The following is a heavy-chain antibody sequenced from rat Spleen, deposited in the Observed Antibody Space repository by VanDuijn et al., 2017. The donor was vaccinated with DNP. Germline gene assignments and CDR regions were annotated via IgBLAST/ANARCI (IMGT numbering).Heavy chain of an antibody. CDR1: GFSFTSYG. J-gene: IGHJ4*01. CDR2: ISSGGIT. CDR3: TRDSYAHDYAMDA. D-gene: IGHD1-12*01. Sequence: QVQLEESGPGLVQSSQTLSLTCSVSGFSFTSYGVSWVRQPPGKGLEWIAAISSGGITFYNSALKSRLSISRDTSKTQVFLKKNSLQTEETAIYFCTRDSYAHDYAMDAWGQGTSVTVSS. V-gene: IGHV2S12*01.